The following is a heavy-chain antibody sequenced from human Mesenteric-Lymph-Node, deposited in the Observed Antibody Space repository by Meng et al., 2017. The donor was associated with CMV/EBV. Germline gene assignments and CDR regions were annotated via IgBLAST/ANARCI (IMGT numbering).Heavy chain of an antibody. J-gene: IGHJ4*02. CDR1: GWSFSGYY. Sequence: HVQLHQWGAGLLKPSETLSVTCAVYGWSFSGYYWNWIRQSPEKGLEWIGEINHSGSTTYNPSFTSRIIISVDTSTNQISLNMSSVTAADTAVYYCARGSSYDILTGYFDYWGQGALVTVSS. D-gene: IGHD3-9*01. CDR2: INHSGST. V-gene: IGHV4-34*01. CDR3: ARGSSYDILTGYFDY.